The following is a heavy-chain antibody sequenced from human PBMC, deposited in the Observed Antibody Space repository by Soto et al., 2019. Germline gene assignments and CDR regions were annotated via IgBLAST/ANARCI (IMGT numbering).Heavy chain of an antibody. Sequence: GQSLKISCKGSVYSFTSYWIGSVRKMPGKGLEWMGIIYPGDSDTRYSPSFQGQVTISADRSISTAYLQWSSLKASDTAMYYCARHRRVVPAATRPTDYYYYYGMDVWGQGTTVTVSS. D-gene: IGHD2-2*01. CDR3: ARHRRVVPAATRPTDYYYYYGMDV. V-gene: IGHV5-51*01. CDR1: VYSFTSYW. CDR2: IYPGDSDT. J-gene: IGHJ6*02.